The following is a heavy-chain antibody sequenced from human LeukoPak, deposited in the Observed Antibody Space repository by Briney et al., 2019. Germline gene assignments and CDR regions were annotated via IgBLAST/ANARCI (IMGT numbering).Heavy chain of an antibody. CDR3: ARGNYYDILTGYYSYNWFDP. D-gene: IGHD3-9*01. CDR1: GGSFSGYY. Sequence: SETLSLTCAVYGGSFSGYYWSWIRQPPGKGLEWIGEINHSGSTNYNPSLKSRVTISVDTSKNQFSLKLSSVTAADTAVYYCARGNYYDILTGYYSYNWFDPWGQGTLVTVSS. V-gene: IGHV4-34*01. CDR2: INHSGST. J-gene: IGHJ5*02.